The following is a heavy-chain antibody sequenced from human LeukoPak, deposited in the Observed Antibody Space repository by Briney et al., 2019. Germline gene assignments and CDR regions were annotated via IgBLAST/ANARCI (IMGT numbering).Heavy chain of an antibody. CDR1: GGSISSSSYY. D-gene: IGHD3-22*01. CDR2: IYYSGST. J-gene: IGHJ4*02. V-gene: IGHV4-39*01. CDR3: ARARDHYYDSSGYVF. Sequence: PSETLSLTCTVSGGSISSSSYYWGWIRQPPGKGLEWIGSIYYSGSTYYNPSLKSRVTISVDTSKNQFSLKLSSVTAADTAVYYCARARDHYYDSSGYVFWGQGTLVTVSS.